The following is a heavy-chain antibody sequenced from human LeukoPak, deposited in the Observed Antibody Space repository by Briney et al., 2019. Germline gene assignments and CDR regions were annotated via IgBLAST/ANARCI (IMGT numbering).Heavy chain of an antibody. J-gene: IGHJ4*02. CDR3: ARGILGLIPIDY. V-gene: IGHV1-46*01. D-gene: IGHD1-26*01. CDR2: INPSGGST. Sequence: ASVKVSCKASGYTFTSYYMHWVRQAPGQGLEWMGIINPSGGSTSYAQKFQGRVTMTRNTSISTAYMELSSLRSEDTAVYYCARGILGLIPIDYWGQGTLVTVSS. CDR1: GYTFTSYY.